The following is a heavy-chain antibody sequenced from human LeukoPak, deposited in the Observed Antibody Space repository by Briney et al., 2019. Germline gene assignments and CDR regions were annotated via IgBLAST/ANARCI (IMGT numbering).Heavy chain of an antibody. J-gene: IGHJ4*02. CDR3: AKDHMDRYYFDH. Sequence: PGGSLRLSCAASGFTFSSYGISWVRQAPGKGLEWVSGTSGSGGSTYYADSVKGRFTISRDNSKNTLYLQMNSLRAEDTAVYYCAKDHMDRYYFDHWGQGTLVTVSS. CDR1: GFTFSSYG. CDR2: TSGSGGST. V-gene: IGHV3-23*01. D-gene: IGHD3-16*01.